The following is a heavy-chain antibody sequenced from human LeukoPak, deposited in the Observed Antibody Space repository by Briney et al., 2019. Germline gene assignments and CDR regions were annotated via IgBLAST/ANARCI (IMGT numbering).Heavy chain of an antibody. CDR1: GGTFSSYA. CDR3: ARDLHDGYNYGY. V-gene: IGHV1-69*04. CDR2: IIPILGIA. D-gene: IGHD5-18*01. Sequence: ASVKVSCKASGGTFSSYAISWVRQAPGQGLEWMGRIIPILGIANYAQKFQGRVTITADKSTSTAYMELSSLRSEDTAVYYCARDLHDGYNYGYWGQGTLVTASS. J-gene: IGHJ4*02.